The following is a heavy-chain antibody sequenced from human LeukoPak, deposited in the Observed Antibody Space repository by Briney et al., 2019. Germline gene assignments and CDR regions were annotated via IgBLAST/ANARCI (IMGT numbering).Heavy chain of an antibody. V-gene: IGHV4-34*01. CDR2: INHSGSV. CDR3: AFTTGSYYLDS. J-gene: IGHJ4*02. CDR1: GGSFSGHY. D-gene: IGHD1-26*01. Sequence: SETLSLTCVVYGGSFSGHYWSWIRQPQGKGLEWIGEINHSGSVNYNPSLKSRVTVSADTSKNQFSLKLNSVTAADTAVYYCAFTTGSYYLDSWGQGTLVTVSS.